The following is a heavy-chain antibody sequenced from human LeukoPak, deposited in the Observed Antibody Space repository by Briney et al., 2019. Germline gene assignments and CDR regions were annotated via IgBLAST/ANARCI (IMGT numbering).Heavy chain of an antibody. D-gene: IGHD3-10*01. Sequence: SGTLSLTCAVSGGSISSSNWWSWVRQPPGQGLEWIGEIYHSGSTNYNPSLKSRVTISVDKSKNQFSLKLSSVTAADTAVYYCARGQVMVRGVYYGMDVWGQGTTVTVSS. CDR3: ARGQVMVRGVYYGMDV. V-gene: IGHV4-4*02. J-gene: IGHJ6*02. CDR1: GGSISSSNW. CDR2: IYHSGST.